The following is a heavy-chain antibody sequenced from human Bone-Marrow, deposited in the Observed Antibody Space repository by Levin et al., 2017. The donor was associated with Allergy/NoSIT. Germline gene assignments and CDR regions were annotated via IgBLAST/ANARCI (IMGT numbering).Heavy chain of an antibody. V-gene: IGHV1-2*02. D-gene: IGHD3-3*01. CDR3: ARSSALIFWSGYYPSNYYQYNGMDV. Sequence: SGESLKISCKTSGYTFIDYYIHWVRQAPGQGLEWMGWINPKNGDTNYAQKFHGGVTFTRDTATSTGHMELSRVKSDDTAVYYCARSSALIFWSGYYPSNYYQYNGMDVWGQGTTVTVSS. J-gene: IGHJ6*02. CDR2: INPKNGDT. CDR1: GYTFIDYY.